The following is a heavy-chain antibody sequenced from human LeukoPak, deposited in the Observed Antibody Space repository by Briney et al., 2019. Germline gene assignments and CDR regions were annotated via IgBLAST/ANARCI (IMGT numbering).Heavy chain of an antibody. CDR2: INHSGST. V-gene: IGHV4-34*01. D-gene: IGHD2-2*01. CDR1: GGSFSGYY. Sequence: SETLSLTCAVYGGSFSGYYWSWIRQPPGKGLEWIGEINHSGSTNYNPSLKSRVTISVDTSKNQFSLKLSSVTAADTAVYYCARRGRYCSSTSCKMGFDPWGQGTLVTVSS. J-gene: IGHJ5*02. CDR3: ARRGRYCSSTSCKMGFDP.